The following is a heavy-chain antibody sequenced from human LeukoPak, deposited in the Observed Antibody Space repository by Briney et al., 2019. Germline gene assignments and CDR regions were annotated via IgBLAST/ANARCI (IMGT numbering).Heavy chain of an antibody. V-gene: IGHV1-8*03. D-gene: IGHD2-2*01. CDR1: GYTFTGYD. J-gene: IGHJ1*01. CDR3: ARAPEGYCSSARCSTAEYFQH. CDR2: MNPNNSNT. Sequence: ASVKVSCKASGYTFTGYDINWVRQAAGQGLEWMGWMNPNNSNTGYAQKFQGRVTIARDTSINTTYMELSSLISDGTAVYYCARAPEGYCSSARCSTAEYFQHWGQGTLVTVSS.